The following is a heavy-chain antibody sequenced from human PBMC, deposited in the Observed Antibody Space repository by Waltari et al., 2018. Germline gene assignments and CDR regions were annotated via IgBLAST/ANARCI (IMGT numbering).Heavy chain of an antibody. CDR3: AKDFIAVAGTGFRSPFDY. D-gene: IGHD6-19*01. Sequence: EVQLVESGGGLVQPGRSLRLSCAASGFTFDDYAMHWVRQAPGKGLEWVSGISWNSGSIGYADSVKGRFTISRDNAKNSLYLQMNSLRAEDTALYYCAKDFIAVAGTGFRSPFDYWGQGTLVTVSS. J-gene: IGHJ4*02. CDR2: ISWNSGSI. CDR1: GFTFDDYA. V-gene: IGHV3-9*01.